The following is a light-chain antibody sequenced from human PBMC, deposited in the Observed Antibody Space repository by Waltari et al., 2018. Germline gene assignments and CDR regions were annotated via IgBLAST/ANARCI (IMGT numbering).Light chain of an antibody. CDR3: QQYNNWPLT. J-gene: IGKJ4*01. CDR2: GAS. Sequence: EILMTQSPATLSVSPGERATLSCRASQSVSSNLAWYQQKPGQAPRLLICGASTRATGNPARFSGSGSGTEFTLTISSLQSEDFAVYYCQQYNNWPLTFGGGTKVEIK. CDR1: QSVSSN. V-gene: IGKV3-15*01.